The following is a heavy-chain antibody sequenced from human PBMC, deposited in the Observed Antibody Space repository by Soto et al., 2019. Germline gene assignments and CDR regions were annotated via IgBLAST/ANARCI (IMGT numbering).Heavy chain of an antibody. J-gene: IGHJ4*02. V-gene: IGHV3-30-3*01. D-gene: IGHD4-17*01. CDR2: TSYDGTNK. CDR3: ERADGYSIDY. CDR1: GFTFSDYA. Sequence: QVPLVESGGGVVQPGRSLRLSCVASGFTFSDYAMHWVRQAPGKGLEWVAVTSYDGTNKYYADSVKGRFTISRDNSKNTLFMQSNSVRAEDTALYYGERADGYSIDYWGQGTLLTVSS.